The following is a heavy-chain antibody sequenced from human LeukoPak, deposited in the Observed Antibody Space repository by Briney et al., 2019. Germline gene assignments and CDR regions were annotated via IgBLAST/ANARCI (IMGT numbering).Heavy chain of an antibody. CDR3: AREVYSSGVDY. CDR1: GFTFSSYE. D-gene: IGHD6-19*01. J-gene: IGHJ4*02. CDR2: ISSSGSTI. V-gene: IGHV3-48*03. Sequence: GGSLRLSCAASGFTFSSYEMNWVRQAPGKGLEWVSYISSSGSTIYYADSVKGRFTISRDNAKNSLYLKMNSLRAEETAVYYCAREVYSSGVDYWGQGTLVTVSS.